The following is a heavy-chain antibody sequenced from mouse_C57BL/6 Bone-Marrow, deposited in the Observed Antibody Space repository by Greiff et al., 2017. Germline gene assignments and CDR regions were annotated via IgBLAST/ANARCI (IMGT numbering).Heavy chain of an antibody. CDR2: INPNNGGT. CDR3: ARGGRRPYWYFDV. CDR1: GYTFTDYN. V-gene: IGHV1-18*01. Sequence: EVQLVESGPELVKPGASVKIPCKASGYTFTDYNMDWVQQSPGKSLEWIGDINPNNGGTIYNQKFKGKATLTVDKSSSTAYMELRSLTSEDTAVYYCARGGRRPYWYFDVWGTGTTVTVSS. J-gene: IGHJ1*03.